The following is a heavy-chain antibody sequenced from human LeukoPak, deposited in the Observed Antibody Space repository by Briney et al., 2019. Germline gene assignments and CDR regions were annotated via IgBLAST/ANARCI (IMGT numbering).Heavy chain of an antibody. CDR1: DFNFRSNW. CDR3: AKEGDWNLDY. CDR2: IKGDGSEK. V-gene: IGHV3-7*04. J-gene: IGHJ4*02. D-gene: IGHD1-1*01. Sequence: GGSLRLSCVASDFNFRSNWMDWVRQAPGKGLEWVANIKGDGSEKNYVDSVKGRFSISRDNAKNSLYLEMNSLRAEDTGVYYCAKEGDWNLDYWGQGALATVSS.